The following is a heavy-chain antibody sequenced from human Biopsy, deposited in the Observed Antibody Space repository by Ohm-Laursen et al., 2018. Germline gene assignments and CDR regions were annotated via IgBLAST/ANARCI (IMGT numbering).Heavy chain of an antibody. V-gene: IGHV2-70*16. J-gene: IGHJ6*02. Sequence: TQTLTLTGTLSGFSLNTRGMSVTWIRQPPGKALEWLEPIDWDDAKFYNGSLKTRLTISKDTSENHVVLTLSDVDPVDTATYYCARIPILVVPAAIVYRHRRHLQGLDVWGQGTTVIVSS. CDR2: IDWDDAK. CDR1: GFSLNTRGMS. CDR3: ARIPILVVPAAIVYRHRRHLQGLDV. D-gene: IGHD2-2*02.